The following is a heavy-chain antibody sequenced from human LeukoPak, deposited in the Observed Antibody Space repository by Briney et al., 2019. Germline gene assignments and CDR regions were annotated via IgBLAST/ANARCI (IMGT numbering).Heavy chain of an antibody. CDR1: GFTFSSYG. V-gene: IGHV3-33*01. CDR3: ARGRIAAAPDY. CDR2: IWYDGSNK. D-gene: IGHD6-13*01. Sequence: PGRSLRLSCAASGFTFSSYGMHWVRQAPGKGLEWVAVIWYDGSNKYYADSVKGRFTISRDNSKNTLYLQMNSLRAEDTAVYYCARGRIAAAPDYWGQGTLVTVS. J-gene: IGHJ4*02.